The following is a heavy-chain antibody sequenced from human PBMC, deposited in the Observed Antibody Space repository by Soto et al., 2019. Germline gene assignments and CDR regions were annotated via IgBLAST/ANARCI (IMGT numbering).Heavy chain of an antibody. J-gene: IGHJ6*02. V-gene: IGHV3-23*01. D-gene: IGHD6-13*01. CDR1: GFTFSSYA. CDR2: ISGSGGST. CDR3: AKVSGYLGSGSSWYGKRYYGMDV. Sequence: GGSLRLSCAASGFTFSSYAMSWVRQAPGKGLEWVSAISGSGGSTYYADSVKGRFTISGDNSTNTLYLQMNSLRAEDTAVYYCAKVSGYLGSGSSWYGKRYYGMDVWGQGTTVTVSS.